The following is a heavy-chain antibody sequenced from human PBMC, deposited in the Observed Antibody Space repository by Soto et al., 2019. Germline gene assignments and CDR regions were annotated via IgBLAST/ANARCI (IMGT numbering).Heavy chain of an antibody. V-gene: IGHV1-69*01. CDR1: GGTFSSYA. CDR2: IIPIFGTA. D-gene: IGHD5-18*01. Sequence: QVQLVQSGAEVQKPGSSVKVSCKASGGTFSSYAISWVRQAPGQGLEWMGGIIPIFGTANYAQKFQGRVTITADESTSTAYMELSSLRSEDTAVYYCARAGDTAMKPFQYYYYYGMDVWGQGTTVTVSS. J-gene: IGHJ6*02. CDR3: ARAGDTAMKPFQYYYYYGMDV.